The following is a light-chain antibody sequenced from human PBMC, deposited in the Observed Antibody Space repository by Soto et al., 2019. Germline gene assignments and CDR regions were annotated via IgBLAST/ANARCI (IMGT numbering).Light chain of an antibody. CDR1: QAISNY. V-gene: IGKV1-39*01. J-gene: IGKJ1*01. CDR3: QQTYTYPNS. Sequence: DIQMTQSPSSLSASVGDRVTITCRSSQAISNYVSWYQQEPRKAPRLLIYAASSLQSGVPSRFSASGSGTDFTLTISGLQTEDFGTYFCQQTYTYPNSFGQGTKVEIK. CDR2: AAS.